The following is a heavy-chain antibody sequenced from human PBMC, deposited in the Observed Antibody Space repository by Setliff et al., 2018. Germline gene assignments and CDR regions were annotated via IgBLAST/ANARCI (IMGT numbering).Heavy chain of an antibody. J-gene: IGHJ3*02. D-gene: IGHD2-15*01. CDR2: ISPYNGVT. V-gene: IGHV1-18*01. Sequence: GASVKVSCKASGYTFTDYGVTWVRQAPGQGLEWVGWISPYNGVTSYAQRFQGRVTMTTDTSTSAAYLELMSLRSDDTAVYYCAISSLSMCSGDTCPNAFDIWGQGTMVTVSS. CDR3: AISSLSMCSGDTCPNAFDI. CDR1: GYTFTDYG.